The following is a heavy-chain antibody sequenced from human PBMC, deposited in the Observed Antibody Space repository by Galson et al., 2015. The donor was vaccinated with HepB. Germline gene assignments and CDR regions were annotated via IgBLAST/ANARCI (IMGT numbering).Heavy chain of an antibody. J-gene: IGHJ5*02. CDR2: IRSYANSYAT. V-gene: IGHV3-73*01. CDR3: TVVTVNPDS. CDR1: GFTFSGSA. Sequence: SLRLSCAASGFTFSGSAMHWVRQASGKGLEWVGRIRSYANSYATAYAAPVKGRFTIARDDSKNTANLQMNSLKTEDTDVYYSTVVTVNPDSWGQGTLVTVSS. D-gene: IGHD1-14*01.